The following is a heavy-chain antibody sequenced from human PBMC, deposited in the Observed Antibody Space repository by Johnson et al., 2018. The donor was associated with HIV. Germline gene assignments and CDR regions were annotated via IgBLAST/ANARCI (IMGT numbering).Heavy chain of an antibody. CDR2: IGTAGDT. V-gene: IGHV3-13*01. J-gene: IGHJ3*02. Sequence: EVQLMESGGGLVQPGGSLRLSCAASGFTFSSYDMHWVRQATGKGLEWVSAIGTAGDTYYPGSVKGRFTISRENAKNSLYLQMNSLRAGDTAVYYCARGDSYIVATDDAFDIWGQGTMVTVSS. CDR3: ARGDSYIVATDDAFDI. CDR1: GFTFSSYD. D-gene: IGHD5-12*01.